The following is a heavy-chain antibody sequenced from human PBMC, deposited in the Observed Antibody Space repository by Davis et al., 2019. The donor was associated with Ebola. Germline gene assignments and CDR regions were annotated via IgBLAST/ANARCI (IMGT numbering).Heavy chain of an antibody. D-gene: IGHD3-22*01. Sequence: GESLKISCEASGFIFNNYWMRWVRQVPGKGLVWVSRIDSDGTDTKYVDSVKGRFTVSGDRATNSLYLQMDSLRAEDTAIYYCARAFYDSSGYHWFDPWGQGTLVTVSS. CDR2: IDSDGTDT. V-gene: IGHV3-74*03. J-gene: IGHJ5*02. CDR1: GFIFNNYW. CDR3: ARAFYDSSGYHWFDP.